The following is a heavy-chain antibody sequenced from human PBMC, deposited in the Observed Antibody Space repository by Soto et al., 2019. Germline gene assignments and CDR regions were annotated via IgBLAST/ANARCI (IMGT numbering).Heavy chain of an antibody. D-gene: IGHD6-19*01. CDR1: GYSCTSYW. Sequence: GESLKISCKGSGYSCTSYWIGWVRQMPGKGLEWMGIIYPGDSDTRYSPSFQGQVTISADKSISTAYLQWSSLKASDIAMYYCARHTPYRQWLPNTPYYYCYYMDVWGKGTTVTVSS. V-gene: IGHV5-51*01. J-gene: IGHJ6*03. CDR3: ARHTPYRQWLPNTPYYYCYYMDV. CDR2: IYPGDSDT.